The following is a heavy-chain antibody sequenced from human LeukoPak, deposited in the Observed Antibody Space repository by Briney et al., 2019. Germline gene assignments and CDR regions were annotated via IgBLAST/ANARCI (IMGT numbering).Heavy chain of an antibody. D-gene: IGHD3-3*01. Sequence: GGSLRLSCAVSGLTVSDYYVSWRRQAAGEGREWGLYIRRSGSTIYYEDAVKGRFTISRDNAKNSLYLQMPSLRAEDTAVYYCARGRPFYDFWSGYPSHFDYGGQGTLVTVS. V-gene: IGHV3-11*01. CDR1: GLTVSDYY. CDR3: ARGRPFYDFWSGYPSHFDY. J-gene: IGHJ4*02. CDR2: IRRSGSTI.